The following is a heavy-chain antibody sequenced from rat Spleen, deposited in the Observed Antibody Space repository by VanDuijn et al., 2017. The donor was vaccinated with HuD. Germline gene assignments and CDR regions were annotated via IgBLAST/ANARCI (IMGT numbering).Heavy chain of an antibody. V-gene: IGHV5-31*01. CDR2: ITNTGGST. CDR3: ARGDYDGGYYYGWFAS. Sequence: EVQLVESGGGLVQPGRSLKLSCVASGFTFNNYWMTWIRQAPGKGLEWVASITNTGGSTYYPDSVKGRFTISRDNAKSALYLQMDSLRSEDTATYYCARGDYDGGYYYGWFASWGQGTLVTVSS. CDR1: GFTFNNYW. J-gene: IGHJ3*01. D-gene: IGHD1-12*02.